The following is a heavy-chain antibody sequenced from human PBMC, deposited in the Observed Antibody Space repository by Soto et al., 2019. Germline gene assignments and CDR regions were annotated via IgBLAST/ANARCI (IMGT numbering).Heavy chain of an antibody. CDR1: GFTFSSYA. D-gene: IGHD3-3*02. J-gene: IGHJ2*01. CDR3: ARDEAGSSMDWYFDL. Sequence: EVQLVESGGGLVQPGGSLRLSCAASGFTFSSYAMHWVRQAPGKGLEYVSAISSNGGSTYYANSVKGRFTISRDNSKNTLYLQTGSLRAEDMAVYYCARDEAGSSMDWYFDLWGRGTLVTVSS. V-gene: IGHV3-64*01. CDR2: ISSNGGST.